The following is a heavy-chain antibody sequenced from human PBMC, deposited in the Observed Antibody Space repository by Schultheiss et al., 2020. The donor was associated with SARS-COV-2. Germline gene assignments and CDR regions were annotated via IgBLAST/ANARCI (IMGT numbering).Heavy chain of an antibody. Sequence: GGSLRLSCAASGFTFSSYEMSWVRQAPGKGLEWVSAISGSGGSTYYADSVKGRFTISRDNSKNTLYLQMNSLRAEDTAVYYCAKDGGITIFGRWHNWFDPWGQGTLVTVSS. CDR2: ISGSGGST. D-gene: IGHD3-3*01. CDR1: GFTFSSYE. J-gene: IGHJ5*02. CDR3: AKDGGITIFGRWHNWFDP. V-gene: IGHV3-23*01.